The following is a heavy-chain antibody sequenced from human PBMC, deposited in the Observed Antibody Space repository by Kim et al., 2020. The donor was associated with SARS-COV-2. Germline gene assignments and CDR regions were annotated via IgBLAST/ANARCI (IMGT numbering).Heavy chain of an antibody. D-gene: IGHD5-12*01. Sequence: TNHAQKFQGRATITRDTSISTAYMELSRLRSDDTAVYYCAREDIVPTIPDYWGQGTLVTVSS. CDR2: T. CDR3: AREDIVPTIPDY. J-gene: IGHJ4*02. V-gene: IGHV1-2*02.